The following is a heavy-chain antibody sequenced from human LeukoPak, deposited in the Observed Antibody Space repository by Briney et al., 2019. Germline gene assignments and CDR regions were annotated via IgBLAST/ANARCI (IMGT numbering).Heavy chain of an antibody. J-gene: IGHJ4*02. CDR2: ISSSGSTI. CDR1: GFTFSDYY. Sequence: GGSLRLSCAASGFTFSDYYMSWIRQAPGKGLEWVSYISSSGSTIYYADSVKGRFTISRDNAKNSLYLQMNSVRAEDTAAYYCVICPTEMATAYFDYWGQGTLVTASS. CDR3: VICPTEMATAYFDY. V-gene: IGHV3-11*04. D-gene: IGHD5-24*01.